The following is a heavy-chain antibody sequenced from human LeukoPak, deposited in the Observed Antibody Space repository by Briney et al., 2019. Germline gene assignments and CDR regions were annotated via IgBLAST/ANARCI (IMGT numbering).Heavy chain of an antibody. V-gene: IGHV3-64*01. CDR2: ISTNGHST. CDR3: ARVGPADTYYPSSGLDY. D-gene: IGHD3-22*01. Sequence: GGSLRLSCAASGFTFSRYSMHWVRQAPGKGLEFVSAISTNGHSTYYAKSVKGRFTISRDNSKDTLYLQMGSLRAEDMAVYYCARVGPADTYYPSSGLDYWGQGTLVTVSS. J-gene: IGHJ4*02. CDR1: GFTFSRYS.